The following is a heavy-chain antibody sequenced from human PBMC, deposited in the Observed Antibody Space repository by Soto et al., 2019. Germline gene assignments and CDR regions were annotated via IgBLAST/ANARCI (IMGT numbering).Heavy chain of an antibody. CDR3: ASRPYYDILTGLTIVWFGP. CDR1: GGSFSGYY. J-gene: IGHJ5*02. Sequence: NPSETLSLTCAVYGGSFSGYYWSWIRQPPGKGHECIGEINLSGSTNYNPSLKSRVTISVDTSKNQFSPKLISVTAADTAVYYFASRPYYDILTGLTIVWFGPWGQGTLVTVSS. V-gene: IGHV4-34*01. D-gene: IGHD3-9*01. CDR2: INLSGST.